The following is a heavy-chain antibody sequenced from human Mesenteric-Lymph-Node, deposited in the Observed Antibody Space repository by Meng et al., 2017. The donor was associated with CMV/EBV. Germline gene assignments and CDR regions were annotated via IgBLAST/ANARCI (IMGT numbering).Heavy chain of an antibody. J-gene: IGHJ4*02. D-gene: IGHD3-3*01. CDR2: INQDGGEI. CDR1: GFTFTTYW. Sequence: GESLKISCAASGFTFTTYWMAWVRQAPGKGLEWVANINQDGGEIYYVDSVEGRFTISRDNPKNTLYLQMNSLRAEDTAVYYCARSIRGHFDYWGQGTLVTVSS. V-gene: IGHV3-7*03. CDR3: ARSIRGHFDY.